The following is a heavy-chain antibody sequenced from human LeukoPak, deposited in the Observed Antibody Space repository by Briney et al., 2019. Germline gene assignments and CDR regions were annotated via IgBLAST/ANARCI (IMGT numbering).Heavy chain of an antibody. CDR2: ISSSSSYI. Sequence: PGGSLRLSCAASGFTFSSYSMNWVRQAPGKGLEWVSSISSSSSYIYYADSVKGRFTISRDNAKNSLYLQMKSLRAEDTAVYYCARDRGYYGSGSYYLTNAFDIWGQGTMVTVSS. V-gene: IGHV3-21*01. D-gene: IGHD3-10*01. CDR3: ARDRGYYGSGSYYLTNAFDI. J-gene: IGHJ3*02. CDR1: GFTFSSYS.